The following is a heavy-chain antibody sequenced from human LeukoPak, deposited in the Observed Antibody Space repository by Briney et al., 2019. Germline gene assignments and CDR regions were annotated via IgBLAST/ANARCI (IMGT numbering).Heavy chain of an antibody. CDR3: ARVPARYSYGRVGAFDI. V-gene: IGHV4-38-2*02. J-gene: IGHJ3*02. CDR1: GYSISNGYY. D-gene: IGHD5-18*01. Sequence: SETLSLTCTVSGYSISNGYYWGWVRQPPGKGLEWIGSIYHSGSTNYNPSLKSRVTISVDTSKNQFSLKLSSVTAADTAVYYCARVPARYSYGRVGAFDIWGQGTMVTVSS. CDR2: IYHSGST.